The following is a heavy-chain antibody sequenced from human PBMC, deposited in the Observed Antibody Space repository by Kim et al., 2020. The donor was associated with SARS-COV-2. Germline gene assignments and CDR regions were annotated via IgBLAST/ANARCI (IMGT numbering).Heavy chain of an antibody. CDR1: GFTFSNAW. CDR3: TTGQALGLLRYFDWLLSDPVDY. J-gene: IGHJ4*02. CDR2: IKSKTDGGTT. Sequence: GGSLRLSCAASGFTFSNAWMSWVRQAPGKELEWVGRIKSKTDGGTTDYAAPVKGRFTISRDDSKNTLYLQMNSLKTEDTAVYYCTTGQALGLLRYFDWLLSDPVDYWGQGTLVTVSS. V-gene: IGHV3-15*01. D-gene: IGHD3-9*01.